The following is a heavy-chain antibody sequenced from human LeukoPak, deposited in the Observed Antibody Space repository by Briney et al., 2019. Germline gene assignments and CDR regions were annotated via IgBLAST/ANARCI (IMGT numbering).Heavy chain of an antibody. J-gene: IGHJ4*02. V-gene: IGHV1-2*06. D-gene: IGHD3-22*01. CDR2: INPNSGGT. CDR3: ARDLNSYDSSASGH. CDR1: GYTFIGYY. Sequence: ASVKVSCKASGYTFIGYYMHWVRQAPGQGLEWMGRINPNSGGTSYAQRFQGRVTMTRDTSISTAYMELSRLKSDDTAVYYCARDLNSYDSSASGHWGQGTLVTVSS.